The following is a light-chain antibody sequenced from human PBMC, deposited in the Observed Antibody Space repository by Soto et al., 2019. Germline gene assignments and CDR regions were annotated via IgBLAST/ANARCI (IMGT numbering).Light chain of an antibody. Sequence: DIVMTQSPDSLAVSLGERATINCKSSQSVLYSPNNKNYLAWYQQKPGQPPKLLVYWASTRESGVPDRFSCSGSETDFTLTINSLQAEDVAVYYCQQYINAPQTFGQGNKVDI. J-gene: IGKJ1*01. CDR1: QSVLYSPNNKNY. V-gene: IGKV4-1*01. CDR2: WAS. CDR3: QQYINAPQT.